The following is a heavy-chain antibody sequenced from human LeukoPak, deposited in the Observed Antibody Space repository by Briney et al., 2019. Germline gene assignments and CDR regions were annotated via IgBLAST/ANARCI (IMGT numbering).Heavy chain of an antibody. Sequence: GASVKVSCKAFGYTFPLYGINWVRQAPGQGLEWMGWISVYSGNPNYAQKFQGRVTMTTDTSSNTAYMELRSLRSDDTAVYYCARDLVEFDSSGYYRDAFDIWGQGTMVTVSS. CDR3: ARDLVEFDSSGYYRDAFDI. CDR2: ISVYSGNP. V-gene: IGHV1-18*01. D-gene: IGHD3-22*01. J-gene: IGHJ3*02. CDR1: GYTFPLYG.